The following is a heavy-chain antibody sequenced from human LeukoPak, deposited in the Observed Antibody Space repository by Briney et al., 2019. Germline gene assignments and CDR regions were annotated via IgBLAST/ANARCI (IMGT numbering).Heavy chain of an antibody. D-gene: IGHD3-22*01. CDR2: ISYDGSNE. CDR3: ARVPYYYDSSGYYPL. Sequence: PGGSLRLSCAASGFTFSSYVMHWVRQAPGKGLEWVAIISYDGSNEYYADSVKGRFTISRDNAKNSLYLQMNSLRAEDTAVYYCARVPYYYDSSGYYPLWGQGTLVTVSS. CDR1: GFTFSSYV. V-gene: IGHV3-30*04. J-gene: IGHJ4*02.